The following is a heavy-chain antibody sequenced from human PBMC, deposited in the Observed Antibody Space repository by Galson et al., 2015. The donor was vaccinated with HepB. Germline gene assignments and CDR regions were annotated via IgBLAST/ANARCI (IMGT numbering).Heavy chain of an antibody. CDR2: ISYDGSNK. CDR3: ARAARGRDIGFWSGYYVGHYYYGMDV. J-gene: IGHJ6*02. Sequence: LRLSCAASGFTFSSYAMHWVRQAPGKGLEWVAVISYDGSNKYYADSVKGRFTISRDNSKNTLYLQMNSLRAEDTAVYYCARAARGRDIGFWSGYYVGHYYYGMDVWGQGTTVTVSS. D-gene: IGHD3-3*01. CDR1: GFTFSSYA. V-gene: IGHV3-30*04.